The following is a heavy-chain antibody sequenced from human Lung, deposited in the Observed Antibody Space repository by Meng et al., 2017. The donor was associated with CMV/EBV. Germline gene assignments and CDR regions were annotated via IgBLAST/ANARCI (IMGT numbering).Heavy chain of an antibody. Sequence: GESXKISCAASGFTFSTSWMTWVRQAPGKGLEWVANIREDGSSKYYADPVKGRFTISRDNAKNSLFLQMSSLRAEDTAMYYCARAGLGYCSVTSCYNDYWGQGTLVTVPS. CDR1: GFTFSTSW. CDR2: IREDGSSK. J-gene: IGHJ4*02. CDR3: ARAGLGYCSVTSCYNDY. D-gene: IGHD2-2*02. V-gene: IGHV3-7*01.